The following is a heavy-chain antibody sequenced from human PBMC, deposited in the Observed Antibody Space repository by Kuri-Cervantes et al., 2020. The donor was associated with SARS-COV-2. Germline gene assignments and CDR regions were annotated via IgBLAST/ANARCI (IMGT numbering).Heavy chain of an antibody. V-gene: IGHV1-69*13. CDR1: GGTFSSYA. CDR3: AGVAVGATHPNYYMDV. J-gene: IGHJ6*03. Sequence: SVKVSCKSSGGTFSSYASSWVRPAPGQGLEWMGGSITIFGTANYAQKFQGSVTITADESTSTAYMELSSLRSEDKTVYSCAGVAVGATHPNYYMDVWGKGTTVTFSS. CDR2: SITIFGTA. D-gene: IGHD1-26*01.